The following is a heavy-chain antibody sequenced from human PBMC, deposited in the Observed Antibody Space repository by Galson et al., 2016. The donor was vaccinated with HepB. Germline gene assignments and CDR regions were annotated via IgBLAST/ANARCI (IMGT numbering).Heavy chain of an antibody. Sequence: TLSLTCSVSGDSINSVSHYWSWIRQRPGKGLEWMGYIYYSGSTSYNPSLRGRISISMDTSKNHLSLALHSVTAADTAVYYCVGTGARLGGYWGQGTLVTVSS. V-gene: IGHV4-31*03. CDR2: IYYSGST. J-gene: IGHJ4*02. D-gene: IGHD1-1*01. CDR3: VGTGARLGGY. CDR1: GDSINSVSHY.